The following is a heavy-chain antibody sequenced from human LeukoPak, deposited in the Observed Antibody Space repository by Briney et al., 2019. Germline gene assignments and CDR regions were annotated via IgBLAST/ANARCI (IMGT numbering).Heavy chain of an antibody. V-gene: IGHV1-18*01. Sequence: ASVKVSCKASGYTFTSYGISWVRQAPGQGLEWMGWISAYNGNTNYAQKLQGRVTMTTDTSTSTAYMELRSLRSDDTAVYYCAREGKGITGTPQPIDYWGQGTLVTVSS. J-gene: IGHJ4*02. D-gene: IGHD1-7*01. CDR3: AREGKGITGTPQPIDY. CDR2: ISAYNGNT. CDR1: GYTFTSYG.